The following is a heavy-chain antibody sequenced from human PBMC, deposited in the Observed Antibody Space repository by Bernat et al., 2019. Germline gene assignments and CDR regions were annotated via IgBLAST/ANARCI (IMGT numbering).Heavy chain of an antibody. Sequence: QVQLQESGPGLVKPSQTLSLTCTVSGGSISSGGYYWSWIRQHPGKGLEWIGYIYYSGSTYYNPSLKSRVTISVDTSKNQFSLKLSSVTAADTAVYYCARVMYYYDSSGYYDDYYYYGMDVWGQGTTVTVSS. J-gene: IGHJ6*02. D-gene: IGHD3-22*01. CDR3: ARVMYYYDSSGYYDDYYYYGMDV. CDR2: IYYSGST. V-gene: IGHV4-31*03. CDR1: GGSISSGGYY.